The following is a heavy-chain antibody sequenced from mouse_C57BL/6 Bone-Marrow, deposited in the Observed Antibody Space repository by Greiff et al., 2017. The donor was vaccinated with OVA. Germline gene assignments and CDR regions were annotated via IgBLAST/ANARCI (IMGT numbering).Heavy chain of an antibody. Sequence: VQLQQPGAELVKPGASVKLSCKASGYTFTSYWMHWVKQRPGQGLEWIGMLHPNSGSTNYNEKFKSKATLTVDKSSSTAYMQLSSLTSEDSAVYYCANYYGSSPDWYFDVWGTGTTVTVSS. D-gene: IGHD1-1*01. V-gene: IGHV1-64*01. CDR3: ANYYGSSPDWYFDV. CDR2: LHPNSGST. CDR1: GYTFTSYW. J-gene: IGHJ1*03.